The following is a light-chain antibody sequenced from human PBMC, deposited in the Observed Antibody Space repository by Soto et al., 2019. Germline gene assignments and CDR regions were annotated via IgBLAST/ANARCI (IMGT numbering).Light chain of an antibody. V-gene: IGKV3D-15*01. J-gene: IGKJ1*01. CDR2: DAS. CDR1: QSVSIN. Sequence: EIVMTQSPGTLSVSPGERATLSCRASQSVSINLAWYQQKPGQAPRLLIYDASTRATGIPARFSGSGSGTYFALTISRLEPEDFAVYYCQQYDTSSTFGQGTKVDIK. CDR3: QQYDTSST.